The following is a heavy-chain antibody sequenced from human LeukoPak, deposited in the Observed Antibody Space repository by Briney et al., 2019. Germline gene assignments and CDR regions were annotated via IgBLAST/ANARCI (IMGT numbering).Heavy chain of an antibody. Sequence: SETLSLTCTVSGGSISSYYWSWIRQPPGKGLEWIGYIYYSGSTNYNPSLKSRVTISVDTSKNQFSLKLSSVTAADTAVYYCARDGPARQGFDYWGQGTLVTVSS. CDR1: GGSISSYY. V-gene: IGHV4-59*12. CDR3: ARDGPARQGFDY. D-gene: IGHD6-6*01. J-gene: IGHJ4*02. CDR2: IYYSGST.